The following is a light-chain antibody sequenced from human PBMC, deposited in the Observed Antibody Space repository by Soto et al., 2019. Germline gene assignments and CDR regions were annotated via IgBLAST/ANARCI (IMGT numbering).Light chain of an antibody. CDR1: QSVSSN. J-gene: IGKJ5*01. CDR2: DAS. V-gene: IGKV3-15*01. CDR3: QQYHNWPIT. Sequence: RVTAQAPGTLSVSPGESATLSCRASQSVSSNLAWHQQKPGQAPRILMYDASTRATGISARFSGSGSGTEFTLTISSLQSEDFAVYYCQQYHNWPITFGQGTRLEIK.